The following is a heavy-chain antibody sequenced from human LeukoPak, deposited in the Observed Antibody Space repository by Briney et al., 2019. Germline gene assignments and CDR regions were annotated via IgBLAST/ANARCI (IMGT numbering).Heavy chain of an antibody. CDR3: AKRDDGWYYFDY. J-gene: IGHJ4*02. V-gene: IGHV4-39*01. Sequence: SETLSLTCTVSGGSISSSSYYWGWIRQPPGKGLEWIGSIYYSGSTYYNPSLKSRVTISVDTSKNQFSLKLSSVTAADTAVYYWAKRDDGWYYFDYWGQGTLVTVSS. CDR2: IYYSGST. D-gene: IGHD6-19*01. CDR1: GGSISSSSYY.